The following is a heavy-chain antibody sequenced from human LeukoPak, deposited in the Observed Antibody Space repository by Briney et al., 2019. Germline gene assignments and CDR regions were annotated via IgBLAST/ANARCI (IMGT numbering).Heavy chain of an antibody. CDR2: IRSNSDGGTI. CDR3: ATDFYDST. V-gene: IGHV3-15*07. J-gene: IGHJ5*02. Sequence: GGSLRLSCATSGFTFSNAWMNWVRQAPGKGLEWVGRIRSNSDGGTIDYAAPVKGRFTLSRDDSKTTLYLQMNSLQTEDTAVYYCATDFYDSTWGQGSLVTVSS. D-gene: IGHD3-22*01. CDR1: GFTFSNAW.